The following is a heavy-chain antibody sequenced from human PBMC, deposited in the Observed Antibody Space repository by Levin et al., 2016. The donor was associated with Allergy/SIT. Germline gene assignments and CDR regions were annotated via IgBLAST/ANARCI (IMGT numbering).Heavy chain of an antibody. CDR2: IKQDGSEK. D-gene: IGHD1-1*01. J-gene: IGHJ3*02. V-gene: IGHV3-7*03. Sequence: WIRQPPGKGLEWVANIKQDGSEKFYVDSVKGRFTISRDNARNSLYLQMNSLRGEDTAVYYCARGHDGAFDIWGQGTMVTVSS. CDR3: ARGHDGAFDI.